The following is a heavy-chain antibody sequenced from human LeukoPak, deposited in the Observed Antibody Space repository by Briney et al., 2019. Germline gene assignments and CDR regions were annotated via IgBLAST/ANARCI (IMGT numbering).Heavy chain of an antibody. J-gene: IGHJ6*02. CDR3: ARGPQWLSPYYGMDV. V-gene: IGHV1-46*01. Sequence: ASVKVSCKASGYTFTTYYMHWVRQAPGQGLEWMGIINPSGGSTNYAQKFQGRVTITADESTSTAYMELSSLRSEDTAVYYCARGPQWLSPYYGMDVWGQGTTVTVSS. CDR2: INPSGGST. CDR1: GYTFTTYY. D-gene: IGHD6-19*01.